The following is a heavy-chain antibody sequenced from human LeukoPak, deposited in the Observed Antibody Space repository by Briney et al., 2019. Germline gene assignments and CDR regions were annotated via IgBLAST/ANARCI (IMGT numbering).Heavy chain of an antibody. J-gene: IGHJ4*02. Sequence: SEILSLTCTVSGGSISSYYWSWIRQSPGKGLEWIGYIYYSGSTNYNPSLKSRVTISVDTSKNQFSLKLSSVTAADTAVYYCARQRFLEWYFDYWGQGTLVTVSS. D-gene: IGHD3-3*01. CDR2: IYYSGST. V-gene: IGHV4-59*08. CDR1: GGSISSYY. CDR3: ARQRFLEWYFDY.